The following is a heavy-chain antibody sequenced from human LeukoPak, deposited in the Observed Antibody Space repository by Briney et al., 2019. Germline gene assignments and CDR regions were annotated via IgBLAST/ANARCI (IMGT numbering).Heavy chain of an antibody. CDR3: ARGVYSSSWSVYFDY. D-gene: IGHD6-13*01. CDR2: IYYSGST. J-gene: IGHJ4*02. CDR1: GGSISSSSYY. V-gene: IGHV4-39*07. Sequence: PSETLSLTCTVSGGSISSSSYYWGWIRQPPGKGLEWIGSIYYSGSTYYNPSLKSRVTISVDTSKNQFSLKLSSVTAADTAVYYCARGVYSSSWSVYFDYWGQGTLVTVSS.